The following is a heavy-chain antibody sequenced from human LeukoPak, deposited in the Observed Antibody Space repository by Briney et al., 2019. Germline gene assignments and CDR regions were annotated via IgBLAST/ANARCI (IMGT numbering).Heavy chain of an antibody. D-gene: IGHD3-10*01. CDR3: ARGRVVRGVIIRAEYFQH. CDR2: INHSGST. J-gene: IGHJ1*01. V-gene: IGHV4-34*01. CDR1: GGSFSGYY. Sequence: SETLSLTCAVYGGSFSGYYWSWIRQPPGKGLERIGEINHSGSTNYNPSLKSRVTISVDASKNQFSLKLSSVTAADTAVYYCARGRVVRGVIIRAEYFQHWGQGTLVTVSS.